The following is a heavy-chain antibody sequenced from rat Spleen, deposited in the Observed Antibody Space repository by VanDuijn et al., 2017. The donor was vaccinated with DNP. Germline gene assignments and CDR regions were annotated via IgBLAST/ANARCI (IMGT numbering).Heavy chain of an antibody. CDR3: AKGPNYGGWSDYFDY. CDR2: INKASSTI. CDR1: GFNFNDYW. J-gene: IGHJ2*01. V-gene: IGHV4-2*01. D-gene: IGHD1-11*01. Sequence: EVQLVESGGGPVQPGRSLKLSCAASGFNFNDYWMGWVRQAPGKGLGWIGQINKASSTINNTPSLKEKITISRDNAQNTLYLQMSKVGSEDTAIYYCAKGPNYGGWSDYFDYWGQGVMVTVSS.